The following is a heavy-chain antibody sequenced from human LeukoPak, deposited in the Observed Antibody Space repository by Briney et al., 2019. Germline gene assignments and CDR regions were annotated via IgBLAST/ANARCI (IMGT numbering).Heavy chain of an antibody. CDR2: IRSKVFGGTT. Sequence: GGSLRLSCTASGFSFGDYGMIWVRQAPGKGLECVGFIRSKVFGGTTEYAASVKGRFTISRDDSKSIAYLQMNSLKTEDTAVYYCSGSFGELTFFDYWGQGTLVTVSS. CDR1: GFSFGDYG. V-gene: IGHV3-49*04. CDR3: SGSFGELTFFDY. D-gene: IGHD3-10*01. J-gene: IGHJ4*02.